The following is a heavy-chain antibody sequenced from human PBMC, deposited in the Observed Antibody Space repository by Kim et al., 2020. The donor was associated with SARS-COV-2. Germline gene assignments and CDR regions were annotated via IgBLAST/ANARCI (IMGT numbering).Heavy chain of an antibody. CDR2: IRSKANSYAT. CDR3: TRLFEYSSSFYYYYGMDV. D-gene: IGHD6-6*01. J-gene: IGHJ6*02. Sequence: GGSLRLSCAASGFTFSGSAMHWVRQASGKGLEWVGRIRSKANSYATAYAASVKGRFTISRDDSKNTAYLQMNSLKTEDTAVYYCTRLFEYSSSFYYYYGMDVCGQGTTVTVSS. V-gene: IGHV3-73*01. CDR1: GFTFSGSA.